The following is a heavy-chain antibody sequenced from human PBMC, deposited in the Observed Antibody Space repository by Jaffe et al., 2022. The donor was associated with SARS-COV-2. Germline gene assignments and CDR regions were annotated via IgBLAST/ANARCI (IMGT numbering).Heavy chain of an antibody. Sequence: QVQLQQWGAGLLKPSETLSLTCAVYGGSFSGYYWSWIRQPPGKGLEWIGEINHSGSTNYNPSLKSRVTISVDTSKNQFSLKLSSVTAADTAVYYCARSPPETDYYYYGMDVWGQGTTVTVSS. CDR3: ARSPPETDYYYYGMDV. CDR2: INHSGST. J-gene: IGHJ6*02. CDR1: GGSFSGYY. V-gene: IGHV4-34*01. D-gene: IGHD2-21*02.